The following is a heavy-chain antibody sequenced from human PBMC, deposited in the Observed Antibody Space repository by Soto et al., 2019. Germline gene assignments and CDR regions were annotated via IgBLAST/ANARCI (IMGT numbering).Heavy chain of an antibody. J-gene: IGHJ3*02. CDR2: IVVGSGNT. CDR1: GFTFTSSA. D-gene: IGHD3-22*01. Sequence: SMKVSCKASGFTFTSSAVQWVRQARGQRLEWIGWIVVGSGNTNYAQKFQERVTITRDMSTSTAYMELSSLRSEDTAVYYCAADRYYYDSSGYSDAFDIWGQGTMVTVSS. CDR3: AADRYYYDSSGYSDAFDI. V-gene: IGHV1-58*01.